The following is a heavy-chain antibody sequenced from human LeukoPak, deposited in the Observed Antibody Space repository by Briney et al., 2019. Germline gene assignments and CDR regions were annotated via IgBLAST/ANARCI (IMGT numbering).Heavy chain of an antibody. CDR2: IIPIFGTA. Sequence: GASVKVSCKASGGTFSSYAISWVRQAPGQGLEWMGGIIPIFGTANYAQKFQGRVTITADESTGTAYMELSSLRSEDTAVYYCASWSRYYYDSSGLYYFDYWGQGTLVTVSS. CDR3: ASWSRYYYDSSGLYYFDY. D-gene: IGHD3-22*01. CDR1: GGTFSSYA. V-gene: IGHV1-69*13. J-gene: IGHJ4*02.